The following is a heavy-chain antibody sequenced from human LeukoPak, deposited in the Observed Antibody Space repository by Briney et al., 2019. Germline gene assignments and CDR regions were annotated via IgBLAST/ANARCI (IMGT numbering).Heavy chain of an antibody. CDR2: TNQDGSEK. CDR3: AKGAFRDQVQGYYYMDV. CDR1: AFTFGSYW. J-gene: IGHJ6*03. D-gene: IGHD3-10*01. Sequence: SRRLSWPAAAFTFGSYWMSWVRQAPGEGRGWVANTNQDGSEKYYVDSVKGRFIISRDNAKNSLYLQMSSLRAEDTAVYYCAKGAFRDQVQGYYYMDVWGKGTTVTVSS. V-gene: IGHV3-7*03.